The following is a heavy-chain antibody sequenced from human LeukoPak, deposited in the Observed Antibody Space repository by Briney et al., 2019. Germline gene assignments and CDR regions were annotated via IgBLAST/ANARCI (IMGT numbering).Heavy chain of an antibody. CDR3: AREAVTTWGYYYYMDV. CDR2: IYISGST. Sequence: SETLSLTCTVSGGSISSYYWSWIRQPAGKGLEWIGRIYISGSTNYNPSLKSRVTMSVDTSKNQFSLKLSSVTAADTAVYYCAREAVTTWGYYYYMDVWGKGTTVTISS. D-gene: IGHD4-17*01. J-gene: IGHJ6*03. CDR1: GGSISSYY. V-gene: IGHV4-4*07.